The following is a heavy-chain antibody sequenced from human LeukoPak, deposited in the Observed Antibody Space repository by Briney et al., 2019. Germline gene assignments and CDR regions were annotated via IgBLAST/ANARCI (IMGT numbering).Heavy chain of an antibody. V-gene: IGHV4-39*01. CDR3: ARSSATEGPTHNWFDP. CDR2: IYYSGTT. Sequence: SETLSLTRTVSGGSISSSYKYWGWVRQPPGRGPEWIGSIYYSGTTYYNPSLKSRVTISADTSKNQFSLKLTSVTAADTAVYYCARSSATEGPTHNWFDPWGQGTLVTVSS. J-gene: IGHJ5*02. CDR1: GGSISSSYKY.